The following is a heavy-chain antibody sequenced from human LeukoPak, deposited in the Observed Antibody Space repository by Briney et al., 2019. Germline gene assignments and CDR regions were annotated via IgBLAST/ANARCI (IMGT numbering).Heavy chain of an antibody. V-gene: IGHV1-8*01. J-gene: IGHJ4*02. CDR1: GYTFTSYD. CDR3: ASPLHCSGGSCYSDY. D-gene: IGHD2-15*01. CDR2: MNPNSGNT. Sequence: ASVKVSCKASGYTFTSYDINWVRQATGQGLEWMGWMNPNSGNTGYAQEFQGRVTMTRNTSISTAYMELSSLRSEDTAVYYCASPLHCSGGSCYSDYWGQGTLVTVSS.